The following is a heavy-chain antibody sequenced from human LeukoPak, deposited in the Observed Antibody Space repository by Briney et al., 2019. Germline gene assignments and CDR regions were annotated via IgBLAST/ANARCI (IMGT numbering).Heavy chain of an antibody. CDR1: GGSFSGYY. D-gene: IGHD3-9*01. Sequence: PSETLSLTCAVYGGSFSGYYWSWIRQPPGKGLEWIGEINHSGSTNSNPSLKSRVTISVDTSKNQFSLKLSSVTAADTAVYYCARRVAYYDILTGPGAIDYWGQGTLVTVST. CDR2: INHSGST. CDR3: ARRVAYYDILTGPGAIDY. J-gene: IGHJ4*02. V-gene: IGHV4-34*01.